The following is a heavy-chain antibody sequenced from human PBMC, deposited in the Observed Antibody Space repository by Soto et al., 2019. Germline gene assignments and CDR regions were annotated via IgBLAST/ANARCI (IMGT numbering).Heavy chain of an antibody. CDR3: ARGGSQSSHLGNWFDP. V-gene: IGHV3-33*01. Sequence: GSLRLSCAASGFTFSSYGMHWVRQAPGKGLEWVAVIWYDGSNKYYADSVKGRFTISRDNSKNTLYLQMNSLRAEDTAVYYCARGGSQSSHLGNWFDPWGQGTLVTVSS. D-gene: IGHD3-16*01. CDR2: IWYDGSNK. J-gene: IGHJ5*02. CDR1: GFTFSSYG.